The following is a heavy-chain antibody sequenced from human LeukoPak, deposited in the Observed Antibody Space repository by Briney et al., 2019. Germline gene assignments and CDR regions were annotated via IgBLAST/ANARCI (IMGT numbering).Heavy chain of an antibody. V-gene: IGHV3-7*01. CDR2: IKQDGSEK. CDR1: GSTFSSYW. CDR3: AKDRTTMIVVVITGYDY. Sequence: GGSLRLSCAASGSTFSSYWINWVRQAPGKGLEWVANIKQDGSEKYYADSVKGRFTISRDNAKNSLYLQLNSLRAEDTAIYYCAKDRTTMIVVVITGYDYWGQGTLVTVSS. D-gene: IGHD3-22*01. J-gene: IGHJ4*02.